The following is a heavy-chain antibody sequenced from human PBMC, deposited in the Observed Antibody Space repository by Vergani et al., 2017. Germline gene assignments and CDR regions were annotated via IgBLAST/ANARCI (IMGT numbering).Heavy chain of an antibody. J-gene: IGHJ6*03. V-gene: IGHV3-30*18. CDR2: ISTDGTKK. Sequence: QVQLVESGGGIVQPGRSLRLSCVASGFPFSSHAIHWVRRVPGKGLEWVAVISTDGTKKYYGASVKGRFTISRDNSTKTLDLQMNSLRTEDSAVYYCAKAGSVASESLQYNFYMDVWGKGTTVTVS. D-gene: IGHD5-24*01. CDR1: GFPFSSHA. CDR3: AKAGSVASESLQYNFYMDV.